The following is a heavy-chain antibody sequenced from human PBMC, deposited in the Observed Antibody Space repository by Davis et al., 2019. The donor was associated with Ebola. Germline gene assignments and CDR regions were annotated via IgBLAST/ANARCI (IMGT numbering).Heavy chain of an antibody. Sequence: PGGSLRISCAASGFTLSDNYMDWVRQTPGKGLEWVARSRNKANSYSTEYAASVKGRFTISRDDSENSLSLQMNSLKTEDTAVYYCARSLKTREFDSWGQGTLVTVSS. J-gene: IGHJ4*02. CDR3: ARSLKTREFDS. CDR1: GFTLSDNY. V-gene: IGHV3-72*01. D-gene: IGHD2-21*01. CDR2: SRNKANSYST.